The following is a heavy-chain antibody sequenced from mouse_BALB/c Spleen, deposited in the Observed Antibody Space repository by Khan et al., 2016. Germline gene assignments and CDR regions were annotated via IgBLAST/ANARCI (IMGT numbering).Heavy chain of an antibody. Sequence: EVQLQESGPGLVKPSQSLSLTCTVTGYSITSDYAWNWIRQFPGNKLEWMGYISYSGSTSYNPSLKSRISITRDTSKHQFFLQLNSVTTEDTATYYCARTATVVATGDYYAMDYWGQGTSVTVSS. CDR3: ARTATVVATGDYYAMDY. CDR2: ISYSGST. CDR1: GYSITSDYA. V-gene: IGHV3-2*02. J-gene: IGHJ4*01. D-gene: IGHD1-1*01.